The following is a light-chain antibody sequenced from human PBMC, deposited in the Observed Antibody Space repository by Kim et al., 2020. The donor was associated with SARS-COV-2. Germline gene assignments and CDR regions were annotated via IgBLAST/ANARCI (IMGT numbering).Light chain of an antibody. Sequence: ALGGDRVTSPCRGSQGIGNYLAWYQQKPGKLPELLIYAASALQSGVPFRFSGSGSGTDFTLTINSLQPEDVATYFCQKYNSAPWTFGQGTKVEIK. CDR3: QKYNSAPWT. J-gene: IGKJ1*01. CDR1: QGIGNY. CDR2: AAS. V-gene: IGKV1-27*01.